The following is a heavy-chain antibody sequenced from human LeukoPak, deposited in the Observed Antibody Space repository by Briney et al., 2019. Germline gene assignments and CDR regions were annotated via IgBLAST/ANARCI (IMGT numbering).Heavy chain of an antibody. Sequence: GGSLRLSCAASGFTFSSYTMSWVRQAPGKGLEWVSTITTSDGNTYYADSVKGRFTVSRDNSKNTLFPQMNSLRAEDTAVYYCAKDGGLWVSAHWGDSWGRGTLVTVSS. V-gene: IGHV3-23*01. CDR3: AKDGGLWVSAHWGDS. CDR1: GFTFSSYT. CDR2: ITTSDGNT. J-gene: IGHJ4*02. D-gene: IGHD7-27*01.